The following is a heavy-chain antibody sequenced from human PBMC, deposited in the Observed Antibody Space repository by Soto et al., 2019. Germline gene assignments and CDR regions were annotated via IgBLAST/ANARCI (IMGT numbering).Heavy chain of an antibody. V-gene: IGHV4-39*01. J-gene: IGHJ6*03. CDR1: GGSISSSSYY. CDR3: ARGKAVAGTYYYYYYMDV. D-gene: IGHD6-19*01. CDR2: IYYSGST. Sequence: SETLSLTCTVSGGSISSSSYYWGWIRQPPGKGLEWIGSIYYSGSTYYNPSLKSRVTISVDTSKNQFSLKLSSVTAADTAVYYCARGKAVAGTYYYYYYMDVWGKGTTVTVSS.